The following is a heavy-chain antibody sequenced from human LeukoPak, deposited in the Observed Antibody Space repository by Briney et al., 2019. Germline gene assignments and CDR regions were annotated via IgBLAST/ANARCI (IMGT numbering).Heavy chain of an antibody. Sequence: SETLSLTCSVSGGSISSYYWSWIRQPPGKGLEWIGNIYDSGSTNYNPSLKSRVTISVETSKNQFSLKLSSVTAADTAVYYCARGYYYYYMDVWGKGTTVTISS. J-gene: IGHJ6*03. CDR1: GGSISSYY. V-gene: IGHV4-59*01. CDR2: IYDSGST. CDR3: ARGYYYYYMDV.